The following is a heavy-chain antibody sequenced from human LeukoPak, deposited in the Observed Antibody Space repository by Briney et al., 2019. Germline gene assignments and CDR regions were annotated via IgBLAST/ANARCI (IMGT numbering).Heavy chain of an antibody. CDR2: IYYSGST. Sequence: SETLSLTCTVPGGSISSYYWSWIRQPPGKGLEWIGYIYYSGSTNYNLSLKSRVTISVDTSKNQFSLKLSSVTAADTAVYYCASSRFLEWLASPAYGMDVWGQGTTVTVSS. J-gene: IGHJ6*02. CDR3: ASSRFLEWLASPAYGMDV. V-gene: IGHV4-59*01. CDR1: GGSISSYY. D-gene: IGHD3-3*01.